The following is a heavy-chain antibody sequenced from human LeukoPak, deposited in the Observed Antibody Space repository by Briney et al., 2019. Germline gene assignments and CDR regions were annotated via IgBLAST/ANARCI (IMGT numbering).Heavy chain of an antibody. J-gene: IGHJ4*02. Sequence: PSETLSLTCAVSGGSISSGGYSWSWIRQPPGKGLEWIGYIYYSGSTNYNPSLKSRVTISVDTSKNQFSLKLSSVTAADTAVYYCARYSSSSSDFDYWGQGTLVTVSS. CDR1: GGSISSGGYS. CDR2: IYYSGST. V-gene: IGHV4-61*08. D-gene: IGHD6-6*01. CDR3: ARYSSSSSDFDY.